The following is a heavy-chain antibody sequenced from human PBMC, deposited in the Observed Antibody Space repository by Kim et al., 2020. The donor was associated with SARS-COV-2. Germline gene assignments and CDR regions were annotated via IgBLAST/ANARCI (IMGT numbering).Heavy chain of an antibody. J-gene: IGHJ4*02. CDR3: ARDLRGDVGVTTLGSYFDY. CDR1: GYTFTSYG. Sequence: ASVKVSCKASGYTFTSYGISWVRQAPGQGLEWMGWISAYNGNTNYAQKLQGRVTMTTDTSTSTAYMELRSLRSDDTAVYYCARDLRGDVGVTTLGSYFDYWGQGTLVTVSS. V-gene: IGHV1-18*04. D-gene: IGHD2-21*02. CDR2: ISAYNGNT.